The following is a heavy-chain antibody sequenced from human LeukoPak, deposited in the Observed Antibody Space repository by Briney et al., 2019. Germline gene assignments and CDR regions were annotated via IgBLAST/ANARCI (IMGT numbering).Heavy chain of an antibody. CDR1: GFTFSSYA. V-gene: IGHV3-23*01. Sequence: GGSLRLSCAASGFTFSSYAMSWVRQAPGKGLEWVSAISGSGGSTYYADSVKGRFTISRDNSKNTLYLQMNSLRAEDTAVYYCAKDALIDTTRQLLWFGELPNNWFDPWGQGTLVTVSS. J-gene: IGHJ5*02. CDR2: ISGSGGST. CDR3: AKDALIDTTRQLLWFGELPNNWFDP. D-gene: IGHD3-10*01.